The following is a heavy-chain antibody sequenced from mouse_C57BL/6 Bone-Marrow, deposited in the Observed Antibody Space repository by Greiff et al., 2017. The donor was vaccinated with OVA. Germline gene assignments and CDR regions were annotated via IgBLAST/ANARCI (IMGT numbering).Heavy chain of an antibody. Sequence: EVQLQQSGAELVRPGASVKLSCTASGFNIKDDYMHWVKQRPEQGLEWIGLIDPENGDTEYASEFQGKATITADTSSNTANLQLSSLTSEDTAVYYCSCMVTARAYWGQGTLVTVSA. V-gene: IGHV14-4*01. CDR3: SCMVTARAY. J-gene: IGHJ3*01. CDR1: GFNIKDDY. CDR2: IDPENGDT. D-gene: IGHD2-2*01.